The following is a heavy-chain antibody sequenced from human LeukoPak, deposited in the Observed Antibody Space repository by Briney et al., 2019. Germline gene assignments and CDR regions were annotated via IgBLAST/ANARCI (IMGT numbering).Heavy chain of an antibody. CDR2: IIPILGIA. CDR3: ARDDTIAYYFDY. D-gene: IGHD2-2*01. V-gene: IGHV1-69*04. Sequence: GASVKVSCKASGGTFSSYAISWVRQAPGQGLEWMGRIIPILGIANYAQKFQGRVTITADKSTSTAYMELSSLRSEDTAVYYCARDDTIAYYFDYWGQGTLVTVSS. J-gene: IGHJ4*02. CDR1: GGTFSSYA.